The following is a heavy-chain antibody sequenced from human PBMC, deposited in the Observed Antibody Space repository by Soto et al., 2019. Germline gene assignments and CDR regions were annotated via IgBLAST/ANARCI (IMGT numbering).Heavy chain of an antibody. CDR3: TRESCSGGSCYSSYLILYWLDA. V-gene: IGHV4-38-2*02. CDR1: GYSISSGYY. D-gene: IGHD2-15*01. J-gene: IGHJ5*02. Sequence: SETRSHTCAVDGYSISSGYYWGWIRQPPGKGQEWIGSIYHSGSTYYNPSLKSRVTISVDTSKHHFSLKLSSVTAADTAVDYFTRESCSGGSCYSSYLILYWLDAWGQGTLVTVSS. CDR2: IYHSGST.